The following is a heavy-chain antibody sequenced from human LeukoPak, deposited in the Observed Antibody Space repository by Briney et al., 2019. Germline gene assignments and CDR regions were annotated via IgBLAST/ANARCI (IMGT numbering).Heavy chain of an antibody. D-gene: IGHD3-3*01. Sequence: ASVKVSCKASGYTFTSYYMHWVRQAPGQGLEWMGWINPNSGGTNYAQKFQGRVTMTRDTSISTAYMELSRLRSDDTAVYYCARTVGRYDFWSGYPPAFDYWGQGTLVTVSS. CDR2: INPNSGGT. V-gene: IGHV1-2*02. J-gene: IGHJ4*02. CDR3: ARTVGRYDFWSGYPPAFDY. CDR1: GYTFTSYY.